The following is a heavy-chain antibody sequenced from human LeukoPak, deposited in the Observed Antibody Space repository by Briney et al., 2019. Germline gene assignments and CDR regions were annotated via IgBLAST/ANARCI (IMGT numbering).Heavy chain of an antibody. J-gene: IGHJ1*01. CDR1: GGTFSSYA. V-gene: IGHV1-69*05. CDR3: ARELGGNGFQH. CDR2: IIPIFGTA. D-gene: IGHD4-23*01. Sequence: SVKVSCKASGGTFSSYAISWVRQAPGQGLEWMGRIIPIFGTANYPQKFQGRVTITTDESTSTAYMELSSLRSEDTAVCYCARELGGNGFQHWGQGTLVTVSS.